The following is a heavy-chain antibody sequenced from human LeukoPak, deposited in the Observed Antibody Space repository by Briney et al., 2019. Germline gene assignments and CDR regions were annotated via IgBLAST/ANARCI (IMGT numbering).Heavy chain of an antibody. J-gene: IGHJ4*02. D-gene: IGHD2-2*02. Sequence: ASVKVSCKASGYTFTSYDINWVRQATGQGLEWMGWMNPNSGNTGYAQKFQGRVTMTRNTSISTAYMELSSLRSDDTAVYYCARESAKYCSSTSCYIDDYWGQGTLVTVSS. CDR1: GYTFTSYD. V-gene: IGHV1-8*01. CDR2: MNPNSGNT. CDR3: ARESAKYCSSTSCYIDDY.